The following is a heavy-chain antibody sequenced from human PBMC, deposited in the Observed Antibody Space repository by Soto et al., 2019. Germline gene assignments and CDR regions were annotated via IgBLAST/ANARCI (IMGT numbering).Heavy chain of an antibody. CDR1: GGTFSSYA. J-gene: IGHJ5*02. Sequence: VPLVQSGAEVKKPGSSGTVSCKASGGTFSSYAIHWVRQAPGQGLEWMGGIIPMYGPAKYAQRFQVRATITADESTTTVYMEMTRLTSQDTAVYYCARVTSMVRGVIDNWFDPWGHGTLVTVSS. CDR2: IIPMYGPA. V-gene: IGHV1-69*01. D-gene: IGHD3-10*01. CDR3: ARVTSMVRGVIDNWFDP.